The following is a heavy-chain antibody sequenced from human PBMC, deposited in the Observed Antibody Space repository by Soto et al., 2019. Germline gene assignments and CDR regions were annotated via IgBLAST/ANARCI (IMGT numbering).Heavy chain of an antibody. CDR2: ISGSGGST. V-gene: IGHV3-23*01. D-gene: IGHD1-26*01. CDR1: GFTFSSYA. Sequence: EVQLLESGGGLVQPGGSLRLSCAASGFTFSSYAMNWVRQAPGKGLEWVSVISGSGGSTYYADAVKGRFPFYRDNSKNTRYLQMPSLSANHTAVHHCPKRTVGWYFGLWGRGTLGPVSS. J-gene: IGHJ2*01. CDR3: PKRTVGWYFGL.